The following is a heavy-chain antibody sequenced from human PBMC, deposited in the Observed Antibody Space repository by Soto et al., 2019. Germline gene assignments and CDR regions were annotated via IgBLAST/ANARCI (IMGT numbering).Heavy chain of an antibody. D-gene: IGHD3-16*01. V-gene: IGHV3-7*01. CDR1: GFTFSTYW. J-gene: IGHJ4*02. Sequence: EVQLVESGGGLVQPGGALRLSCAASGFTFSTYWMTWVRQPPGKGLEWVANVEQDGSERYYVDSVRGRFTISRDNAKNSLYLQMNSLRAEDTAMSYCVCGGNYFVYWGQGTLVTVSP. CDR2: VEQDGSER. CDR3: VCGGNYFVY.